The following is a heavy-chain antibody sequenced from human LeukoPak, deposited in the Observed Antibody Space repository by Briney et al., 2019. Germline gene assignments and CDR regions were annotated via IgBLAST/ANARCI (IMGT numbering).Heavy chain of an antibody. J-gene: IGHJ4*02. Sequence: GGSLRLSCAASGFTFSSYAMSWVRQAPGKGLEWVSAISGSGGSTYYADSVKGRFTISRDNSKNTLYLQMNSLRAEDTAVYYCAKSIRTRYNWNYAFDYWGQGTLVTVSP. CDR3: AKSIRTRYNWNYAFDY. D-gene: IGHD1-7*01. V-gene: IGHV3-23*01. CDR1: GFTFSSYA. CDR2: ISGSGGST.